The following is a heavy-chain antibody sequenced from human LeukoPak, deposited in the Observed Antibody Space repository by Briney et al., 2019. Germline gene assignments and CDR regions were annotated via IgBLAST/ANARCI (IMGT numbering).Heavy chain of an antibody. CDR1: GFTFSNYN. Sequence: GGSLRLSCAACGFTFSNYNMKWVRQAPGKGLEWVAYIGSSSSTIYYADSVKGRFTISRDNAKNSLYLQMNSLRAEDTAVYYCAIPNDYWGQGTLVTVSS. CDR3: AIPNDY. V-gene: IGHV3-48*01. CDR2: IGSSSSTI. J-gene: IGHJ4*02.